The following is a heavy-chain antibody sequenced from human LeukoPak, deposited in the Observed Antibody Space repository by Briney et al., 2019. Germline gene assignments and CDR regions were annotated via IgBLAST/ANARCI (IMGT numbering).Heavy chain of an antibody. J-gene: IGHJ5*02. V-gene: IGHV4-31*03. CDR2: IYYSGST. CDR1: GGSISSGGYY. CDR3: AKNGQSGFSFDP. Sequence: SETLSLTCTVSGGSISSGGYYWSWIRQHPGKGLEWIGYIYYSGSTYYNPSLKSRVTISVDTSKNQFSLKLSSVTAADTAVYHCAKNGQSGFSFDPWGQGTLVTVYS. D-gene: IGHD5-12*01.